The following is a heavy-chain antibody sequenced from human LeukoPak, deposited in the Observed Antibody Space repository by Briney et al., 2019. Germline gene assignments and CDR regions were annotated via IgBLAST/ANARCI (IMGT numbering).Heavy chain of an antibody. CDR3: ARWPDGYNHFDY. V-gene: IGHV4-30-4*08. J-gene: IGHJ4*02. D-gene: IGHD5-24*01. CDR1: GGSISSDDYY. CDR2: IYYSGST. Sequence: TLSLTCTVSGGSISSDDYYWSWVRQPPGKGLEWIGYIYYSGSTYYNPSLKSRITISVDTSKNQFSLRLSSVTAADTAVYYCARWPDGYNHFDYWGQGTLVTVSS.